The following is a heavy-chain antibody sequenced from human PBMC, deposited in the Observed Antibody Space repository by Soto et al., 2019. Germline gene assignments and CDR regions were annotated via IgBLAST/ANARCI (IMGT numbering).Heavy chain of an antibody. J-gene: IGHJ3*02. CDR3: ARAYNRVDTAMVTQAFDI. CDR2: ISYDGSNK. Sequence: PGGSLRLSCAASGFTFSSYAMHWVRQAPGKGLEWVAVISYDGSNKYYADSVKGRFTISRDNSKNTLYLQMNSLRAEDTAVYYSARAYNRVDTAMVTQAFDIWGQGTMVTVSS. CDR1: GFTFSSYA. V-gene: IGHV3-30-3*01. D-gene: IGHD5-18*01.